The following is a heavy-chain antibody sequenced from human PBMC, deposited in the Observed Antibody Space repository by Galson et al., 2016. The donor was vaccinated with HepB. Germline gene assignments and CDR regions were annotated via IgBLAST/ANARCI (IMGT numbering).Heavy chain of an antibody. Sequence: SLRLSCAASGFTFSGHGMHWVRQAPGRGLEWVAVISKDSRDKQYVDSVKGRFTVFRDNSKNTLFLQMSNLRVEDTAVYYCAVYSFPIAAAGPARSLQHWGQGTLVTVSS. D-gene: IGHD6-13*01. V-gene: IGHV3-30*03. CDR3: AVYSFPIAAAGPARSLQH. J-gene: IGHJ1*01. CDR2: ISKDSRDK. CDR1: GFTFSGHG.